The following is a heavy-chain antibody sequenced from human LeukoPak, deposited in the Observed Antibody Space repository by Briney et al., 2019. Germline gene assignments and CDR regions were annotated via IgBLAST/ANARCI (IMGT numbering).Heavy chain of an antibody. CDR1: GFTFSSYA. J-gene: IGHJ4*02. Sequence: PGGSLRLSCVASGFTFSSYAMSWVRQAPGKGLEWVSAISGSGGSTFYADSVKGRFTISRDNSKNTLYLQMNSLRAEDTAVYYCAKHGSSGYTFGNDYWGQGTLVTVSS. CDR2: ISGSGGST. V-gene: IGHV3-23*01. CDR3: AKHGSSGYTFGNDY. D-gene: IGHD3-22*01.